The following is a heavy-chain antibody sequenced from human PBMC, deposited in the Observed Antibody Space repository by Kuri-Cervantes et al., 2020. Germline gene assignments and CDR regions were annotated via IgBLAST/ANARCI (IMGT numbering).Heavy chain of an antibody. V-gene: IGHV4-39*07. J-gene: IGHJ3*02. Sequence: SETLSLTCTVSGGSISSSSYYWGWIRQPPGKGLEWIGSIYHSGSTNYNPSLKSRVTISVDKSKNQFSLKLSSVTAADTAVYYCARSGRFREVDAFDIWGQGTMVTVSS. CDR1: GGSISSSSYY. D-gene: IGHD3-10*01. CDR3: ARSGRFREVDAFDI. CDR2: IYHSGST.